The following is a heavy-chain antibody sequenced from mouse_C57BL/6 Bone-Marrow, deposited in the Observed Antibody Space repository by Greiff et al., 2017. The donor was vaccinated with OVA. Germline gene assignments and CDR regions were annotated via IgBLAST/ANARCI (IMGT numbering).Heavy chain of an antibody. CDR1: GYTFTSYW. CDR2: IDPSDSYT. CDR3: ARENYSNYLDY. J-gene: IGHJ2*01. Sequence: QVHVKQPGAELVMPGASVKLSCKASGYTFTSYWMHWVKQRPGQGLEWIGEIDPSDSYTNYNQKFKGKSTLTVDKSSSTAYMQLSSLTSEDSAVYYCARENYSNYLDYWGQGTTLTVSS. V-gene: IGHV1-69*01. D-gene: IGHD2-5*01.